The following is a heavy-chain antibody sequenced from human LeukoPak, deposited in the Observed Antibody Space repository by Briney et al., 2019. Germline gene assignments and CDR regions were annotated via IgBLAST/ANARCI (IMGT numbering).Heavy chain of an antibody. Sequence: SETLSLTCTVSGGSISSSSYYWGWIRQPPGKGLEWIRNIYYSGSTYYNPSLESRVTMSLDTSKNQFSLKLSSVTAADTAVYYCARDENGYVWGSFRAWGQGTLVTVSS. D-gene: IGHD3-16*02. V-gene: IGHV4-39*07. CDR1: GGSISSSSYY. CDR3: ARDENGYVWGSFRA. CDR2: IYYSGST. J-gene: IGHJ5*02.